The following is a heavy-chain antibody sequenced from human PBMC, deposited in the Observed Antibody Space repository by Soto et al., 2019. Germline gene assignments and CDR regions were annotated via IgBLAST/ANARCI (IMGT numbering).Heavy chain of an antibody. V-gene: IGHV3-7*03. D-gene: IGHD2-21*02. J-gene: IGHJ6*02. CDR1: GFTFSSYW. CDR2: IKQDGSEK. Sequence: PGGSLRLSCAASGFTFSSYWMSWVRQAPGKGLEWVANIKQDGSEKYYVDSVKGRFTISRDNAKNSLYLQMNSLRAEDTAVYYCASIEVTGGNSVKYYYYGMDVWGQGTTVTVSS. CDR3: ASIEVTGGNSVKYYYYGMDV.